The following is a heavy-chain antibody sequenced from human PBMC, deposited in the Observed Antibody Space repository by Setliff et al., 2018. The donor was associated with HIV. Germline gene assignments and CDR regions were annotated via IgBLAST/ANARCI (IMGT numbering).Heavy chain of an antibody. CDR3: ATAQGIATANFDY. V-gene: IGHV1-45*02. D-gene: IGHD6-13*01. CDR2: ITPFNGNT. CDR1: GYTFTYRY. J-gene: IGHJ4*02. Sequence: SVKVSCKASGYTFTYRYLHWVRQAPGQALEWMGWITPFNGNTNYAQKFQDRVTITRDRSMSTAYMELSSLRSEDTAMYYCATAQGIATANFDYWGQGTLVTVSS.